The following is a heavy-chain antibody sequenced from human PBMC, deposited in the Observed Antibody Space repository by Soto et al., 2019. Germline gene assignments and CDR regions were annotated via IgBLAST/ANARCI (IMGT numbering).Heavy chain of an antibody. CDR1: GRSISSSSYY. V-gene: IGHV4-39*07. J-gene: IGHJ6*03. CDR3: ARDGVESGYDTYYIDG. Sequence: PSETLSLTCSVSGRSISSSSYYWGSFRQTPGKGLEWIGSIYYSGSTYYNPSLKSRVTISVDTSKNQFSLKLSSVTAADTAVFYCARDGVESGYDTYYIDGWGKVTSVTVSS. CDR2: IYYSGST. D-gene: IGHD5-12*01.